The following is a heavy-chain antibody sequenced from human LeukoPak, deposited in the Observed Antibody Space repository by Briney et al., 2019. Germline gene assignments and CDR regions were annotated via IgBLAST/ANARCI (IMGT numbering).Heavy chain of an antibody. J-gene: IGHJ5*02. CDR3: ARVMYCSGGSCYSGGFGWFDP. CDR1: GGTFSSYT. CDR2: IIPILGIA. Sequence: SVKVSCKASGGTFSSYTISWVRQAPGQGLEWMGRIIPILGIANYAQKFQGKVTITADKSTSTAYMELSSLRSEDTAVYYCARVMYCSGGSCYSGGFGWFDPWGQGTLVTVSS. D-gene: IGHD2-15*01. V-gene: IGHV1-69*02.